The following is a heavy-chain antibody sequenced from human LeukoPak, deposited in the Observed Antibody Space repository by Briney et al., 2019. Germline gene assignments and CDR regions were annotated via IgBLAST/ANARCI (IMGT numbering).Heavy chain of an antibody. CDR1: GFTFSSYS. CDR2: ISSSSSYI. D-gene: IGHD5-18*01. Sequence: GGSLRLSCAASGFTFSSYSMNWVRQAPGKGLDWVSSISSSSSYIYYADSVKGRFTISRDNAKNSLYLQMNSLRAEDTAVYYCARSRDTAMVSDYWGQGTLVTVSS. V-gene: IGHV3-21*01. CDR3: ARSRDTAMVSDY. J-gene: IGHJ4*02.